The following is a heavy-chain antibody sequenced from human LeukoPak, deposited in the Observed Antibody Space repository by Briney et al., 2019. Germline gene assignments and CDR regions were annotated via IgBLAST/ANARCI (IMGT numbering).Heavy chain of an antibody. J-gene: IGHJ4*02. V-gene: IGHV3-23*01. CDR2: ISGSGGST. D-gene: IGHD3-22*01. Sequence: GGSLRLSCAASGFTFSSYAMSWVRQAPGKGLEWGSTISGSGGSTYYADSVTGRFTISRDNSKNTLYLQMSSLRDEDTAIYYCAKGFYDTSGYYNYFDYWGQGTLVTVSS. CDR3: AKGFYDTSGYYNYFDY. CDR1: GFTFSSYA.